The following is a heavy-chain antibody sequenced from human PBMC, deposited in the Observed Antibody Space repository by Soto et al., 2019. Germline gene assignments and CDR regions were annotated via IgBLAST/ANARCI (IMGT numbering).Heavy chain of an antibody. CDR3: ARNTDTYDFWSGYTYPNWFDP. CDR2: IFYSGST. Sequence: SETLSLTCTVPGGSISSYYWSWIRQPPGKGLEWIGYIFYSGSTNYNPSLKSRVTISVDTSKNQFSLKLSSVTAADTAVYYCARNTDTYDFWSGYTYPNWFDPWGQGTLVTVSS. D-gene: IGHD3-3*01. V-gene: IGHV4-59*01. J-gene: IGHJ5*02. CDR1: GGSISSYY.